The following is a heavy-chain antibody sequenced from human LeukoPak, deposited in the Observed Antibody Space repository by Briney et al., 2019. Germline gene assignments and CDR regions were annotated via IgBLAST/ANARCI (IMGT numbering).Heavy chain of an antibody. CDR3: ARGRELPLLHFDY. CDR2: IYHSGST. Sequence: SETLSLTCAVSGGSISSGGYSWSWIRQPPGKGLEWIGYIYHSGSTYYNPSLKSRVSISVDRSKNQFSLKLSSVTAADTAVYYCARGRELPLLHFDYWGQGTLVTVSS. V-gene: IGHV4-30-2*01. J-gene: IGHJ4*02. CDR1: GGSISSGGYS. D-gene: IGHD1-26*01.